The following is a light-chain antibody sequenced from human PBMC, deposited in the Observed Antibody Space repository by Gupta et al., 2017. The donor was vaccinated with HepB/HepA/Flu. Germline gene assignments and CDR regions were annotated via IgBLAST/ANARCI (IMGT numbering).Light chain of an antibody. Sequence: DIQMTQSPSSLSAAVGDRVTITCRASQNINNYLNWYHQKPGEVPKLLIYAASSLQSGVPSRFSGSGSGTDFTLTITELQPEDFGSFSCQQTYVTPRTFGQGTKVEVK. J-gene: IGKJ1*01. CDR1: QNINNY. CDR3: QQTYVTPRT. V-gene: IGKV1-39*01. CDR2: AAS.